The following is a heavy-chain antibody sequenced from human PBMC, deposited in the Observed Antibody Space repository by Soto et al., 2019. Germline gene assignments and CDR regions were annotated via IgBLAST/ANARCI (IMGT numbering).Heavy chain of an antibody. V-gene: IGHV3-74*01. CDR1: GFTFSDYW. J-gene: IGHJ6*02. D-gene: IGHD3-22*01. CDR2: IERNALTT. Sequence: PGGSLRLSCVASGFTFSDYWIHWVRQGPGKGLVWVARIERNALTTRYADSVKGRFTISRDNSKNTLYLQMNSLRAEDTAVYYCAKSYYYDSSGTYSPKGYYYKYGMDVWGQGTTVTVSS. CDR3: AKSYYYDSSGTYSPKGYYYKYGMDV.